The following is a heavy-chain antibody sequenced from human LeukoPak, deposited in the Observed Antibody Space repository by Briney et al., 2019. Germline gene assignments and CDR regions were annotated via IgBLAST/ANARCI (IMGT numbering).Heavy chain of an antibody. CDR1: GFTFSSYS. Sequence: GGSLRLSCAASGFTFSSYSMNWVRQAPGKGLEWVSSISSSSSYIYYVDSVKGRFTISRDNAKNSLYLQMNSLRAEDTAVYYCARDAKPTYYYDSSGYYPYYFDYWGQGTLVTVSS. V-gene: IGHV3-21*01. CDR3: ARDAKPTYYYDSSGYYPYYFDY. D-gene: IGHD3-22*01. CDR2: ISSSSSYI. J-gene: IGHJ4*02.